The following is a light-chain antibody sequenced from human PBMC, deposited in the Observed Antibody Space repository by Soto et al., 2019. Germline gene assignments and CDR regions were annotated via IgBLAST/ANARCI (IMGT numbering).Light chain of an antibody. CDR2: EVK. CDR3: SSYGGYNNVV. V-gene: IGLV2-8*01. J-gene: IGLJ1*01. Sequence: QSALTQPPSASGSPGQSVTISCTGTSSDVGGYNYVSWFQQHPGKAPKLIIHEVKQRPSGVPDRFSGFKSGNTASLTVSGLQAEDEGTYYCSSYGGYNNVVFGTGTKVTVL. CDR1: SSDVGGYNY.